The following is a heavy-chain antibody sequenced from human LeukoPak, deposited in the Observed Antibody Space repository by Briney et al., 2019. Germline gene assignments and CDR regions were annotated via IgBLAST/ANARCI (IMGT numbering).Heavy chain of an antibody. CDR1: GGSLSSGSSY. Sequence: KPSETLFLTCTVSGGSLSSGSSYWSWIRQHPGKGLEWIGYIFYTGSTYYNPSLNSRINISVVTSKNQFSLQLSSVTAADTAVYYCARVGIISEPTATFYFDYWGQGTLVTVSS. J-gene: IGHJ4*02. V-gene: IGHV4-31*03. CDR3: ARVGIISEPTATFYFDY. CDR2: IFYTGST. D-gene: IGHD1-1*01.